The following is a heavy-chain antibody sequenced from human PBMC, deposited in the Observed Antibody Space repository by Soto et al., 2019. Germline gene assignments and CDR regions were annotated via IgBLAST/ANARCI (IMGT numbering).Heavy chain of an antibody. CDR1: GGSINSGGYY. V-gene: IGHV4-31*03. D-gene: IGHD3-3*01. CDR3: ARAQTIFGIITVFDY. J-gene: IGHJ4*02. Sequence: SETLSLTCTVSGGSINSGGYYWSWIRQHPGKGLEWVGYIYYSGSTYYNPSLKSRVTISIDTSKNQFSLKLSSVTAADTAVYYCARAQTIFGIITVFDYWDQGTLVTVSS. CDR2: IYYSGST.